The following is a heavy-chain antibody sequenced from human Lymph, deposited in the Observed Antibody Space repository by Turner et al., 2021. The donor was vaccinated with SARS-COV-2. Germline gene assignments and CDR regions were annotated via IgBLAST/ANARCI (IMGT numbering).Heavy chain of an antibody. CDR1: GCSISSYY. CDR3: ARGFDY. J-gene: IGHJ4*02. Sequence: QVQLQESGPGLVKPSGTLSLTCTVSGCSISSYYWSWIRQPPGKGLEWIGYIYYSGSTNYNPSLKSRVTISVDTSKNQFSLRLSSVTAADTAVYYCARGFDYWGQGTLVTVSS. CDR2: IYYSGST. V-gene: IGHV4-59*08.